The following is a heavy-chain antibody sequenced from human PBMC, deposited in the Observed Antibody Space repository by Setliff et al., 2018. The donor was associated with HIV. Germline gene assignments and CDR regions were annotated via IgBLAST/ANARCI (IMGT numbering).Heavy chain of an antibody. J-gene: IGHJ4*02. CDR3: VSSRSDFDY. V-gene: IGHV3-7*03. D-gene: IGHD6-13*01. Sequence: PGGSLRLSCAASGLTFSNYWMNWVRQAPGRGLEWVANIKQDGSEEYYVDSVKGRFTISRDDAKNTLYLQMSSLRAEDTAVYYCVSSRSDFDYWGQGTLVTVSS. CDR2: IKQDGSEE. CDR1: GLTFSNYW.